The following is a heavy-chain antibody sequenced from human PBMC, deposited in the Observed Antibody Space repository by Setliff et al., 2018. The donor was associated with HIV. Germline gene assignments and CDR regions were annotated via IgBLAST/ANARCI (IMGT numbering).Heavy chain of an antibody. V-gene: IGHV3-74*01. Sequence: GGSLRLSCAASGFSFSSYWMHWVRQAPGKGLVWVSRINTDGSSTSYADSVKGRFTISRDNAKNTLYLRMNSLRAEDTAVYYCARGVRGVVNGMDVWGQGTTVTVSS. CDR1: GFSFSSYW. CDR3: ARGVRGVVNGMDV. J-gene: IGHJ6*02. CDR2: INTDGSST. D-gene: IGHD3-10*01.